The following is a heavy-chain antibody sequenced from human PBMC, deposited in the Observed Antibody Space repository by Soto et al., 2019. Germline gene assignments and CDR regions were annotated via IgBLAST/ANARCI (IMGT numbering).Heavy chain of an antibody. J-gene: IGHJ4*02. CDR1: GFTFTRYS. Sequence: EVQLVESGGGLVKPGGSLRLSCAASGFTFTRYSMNWVRQAPGKGLEWVSSISSTTNYIYYADSMKGRFTVSRDNAKNSVYLDMNSLSAEDTAVYYCARESEDLTSNFDYWGQGTHITVSS. CDR2: ISSTTNYI. V-gene: IGHV3-21*01. CDR3: ARESEDLTSNFDY.